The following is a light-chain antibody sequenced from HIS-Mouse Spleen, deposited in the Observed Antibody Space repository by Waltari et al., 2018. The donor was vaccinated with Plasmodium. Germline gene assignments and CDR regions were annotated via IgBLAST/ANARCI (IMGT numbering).Light chain of an antibody. V-gene: IGKV1-8*01. CDR2: AAS. J-gene: IGKJ4*01. CDR3: QQYYSYLLT. CDR1: QGISSY. Sequence: AIWMTQSPSSFSASTGDRVTLTCRASQGISSYLAWYQQKPGKAPKLLIYAASTVQSGVPSRFSGSGSGTDFTLTISCLQSEDLSTYYCQQYYSYLLTFGGGTKVEIK.